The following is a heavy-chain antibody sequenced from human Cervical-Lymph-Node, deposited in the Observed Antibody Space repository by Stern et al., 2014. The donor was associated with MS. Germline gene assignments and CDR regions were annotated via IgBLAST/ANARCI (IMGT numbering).Heavy chain of an antibody. CDR2: FYYSGST. J-gene: IGHJ5*02. CDR1: GGSISSYY. CDR3: ARGAGWFDP. Sequence: VQLVESGPGLVKPSETLSLTCTVSGGSISSYYWSWIRQPPGKGLEWIGYFYYSGSTNYNPSLKSRVTISVDTSKNQFSLKLSSVTAADTAVYCARGAGWFDPWGQGTLVTVSS. V-gene: IGHV4-59*01.